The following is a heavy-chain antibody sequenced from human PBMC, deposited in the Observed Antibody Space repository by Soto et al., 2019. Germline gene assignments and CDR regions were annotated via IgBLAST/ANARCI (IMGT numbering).Heavy chain of an antibody. J-gene: IGHJ4*02. V-gene: IGHV4-39*01. Sequence: SETLSLTCTVSGGSISSSSYFWGWIRQPPGKGLEWIGSIYYSGSTYYNPPLKSRVTISVDTSKNQFSLKLSSVTAADTAVYYCARLIAAAGGNRAYWGQGTLVTVSS. CDR1: GGSISSSSYF. CDR2: IYYSGST. D-gene: IGHD6-13*01. CDR3: ARLIAAAGGNRAY.